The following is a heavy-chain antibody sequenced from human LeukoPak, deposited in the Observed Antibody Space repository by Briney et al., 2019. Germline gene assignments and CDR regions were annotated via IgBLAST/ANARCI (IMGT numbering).Heavy chain of an antibody. V-gene: IGHV3-33*01. Sequence: GGSLRLSCAASGFTFSSYGMHWVCQAPGKGLEWVAVIWYDGSNKYYADSVKGRFTISRDNSKNTLYLQMNSLRAEDTAVYYCARDLDRDYVWGSYRYPDFDYWGQGTLVTVSS. J-gene: IGHJ4*02. CDR3: ARDLDRDYVWGSYRYPDFDY. CDR1: GFTFSSYG. CDR2: IWYDGSNK. D-gene: IGHD3-16*02.